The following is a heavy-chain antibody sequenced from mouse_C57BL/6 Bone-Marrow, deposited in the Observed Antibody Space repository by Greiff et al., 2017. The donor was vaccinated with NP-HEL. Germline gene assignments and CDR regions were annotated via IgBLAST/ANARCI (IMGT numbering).Heavy chain of an antibody. Sequence: EVKLVESGGDLVKPGGSLKLSCAASGFTFSSYGMSWVRQTPDKRLEWVATISSGGSYTYYPDSVKGRFTISRDNAKNTLYLQMSSLKSEDTAMYYCARQGLYDGYWAWFAYWGQGTLVTVSA. J-gene: IGHJ3*01. CDR3: ARQGLYDGYWAWFAY. D-gene: IGHD2-3*01. CDR2: ISSGGSYT. CDR1: GFTFSSYG. V-gene: IGHV5-6*01.